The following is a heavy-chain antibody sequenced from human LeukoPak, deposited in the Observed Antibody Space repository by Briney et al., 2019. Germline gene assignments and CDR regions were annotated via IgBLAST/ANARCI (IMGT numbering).Heavy chain of an antibody. D-gene: IGHD2-2*01. CDR2: ISYDGSNK. CDR1: GFTFSSYG. J-gene: IGHJ3*02. Sequence: GGSLRLSCAASGFTFSSYGMHWVRQAPGKGLEWVAVISYDGSNKYYADSVKGRFTISRDNSKNTLYLQMNSLRAEDTAVYYCAKVGGCSSTSCYHDAFGIWGQGTMVTVSS. CDR3: AKVGGCSSTSCYHDAFGI. V-gene: IGHV3-30*18.